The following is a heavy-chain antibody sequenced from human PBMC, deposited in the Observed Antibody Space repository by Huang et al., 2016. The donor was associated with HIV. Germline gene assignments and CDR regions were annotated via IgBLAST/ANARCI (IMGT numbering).Heavy chain of an antibody. J-gene: IGHJ4*02. CDR3: ARDWSFGSSTSPAD. D-gene: IGHD6-6*01. Sequence: TFTDSNIHWVRQAPGQGLEWMGWINPKRGGTIYAQRFQGSVTMTRDTTISTVHMDLRRIQSDDTAVYFCARDWSFGSSTSPADWGQGTLVTVSS. CDR1: TFTDSN. V-gene: IGHV1-2*02. CDR2: INPKRGGT.